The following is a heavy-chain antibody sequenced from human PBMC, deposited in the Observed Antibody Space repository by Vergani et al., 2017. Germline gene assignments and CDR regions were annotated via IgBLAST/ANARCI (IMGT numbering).Heavy chain of an antibody. CDR3: AKDVTSRYYYDSSGYEGDAFDI. V-gene: IGHV3-30*18. Sequence: QVQLVESGGGVVQPGRSLRLSCAASGFTFSSYGMHWVRQAPGKGLEWVAVISYDGSNKYYADSVKGRFTISRDNSKNTLYLQMNSLRAEDTAVYYCAKDVTSRYYYDSSGYEGDAFDIWGQGTMVTVSS. D-gene: IGHD3-22*01. CDR2: ISYDGSNK. CDR1: GFTFSSYG. J-gene: IGHJ3*02.